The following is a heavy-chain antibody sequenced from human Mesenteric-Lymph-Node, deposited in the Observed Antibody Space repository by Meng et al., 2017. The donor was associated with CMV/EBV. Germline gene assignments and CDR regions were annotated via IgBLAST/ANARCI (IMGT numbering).Heavy chain of an antibody. Sequence: GESLKISCAASGFTFSSYSMNWVRQAPGKGLEWVSSISSSSSYIYYADSVKGRFTISRDNAKNSLYLQMNSLRAEDTAVYYCARDKGRVGATDFDYWGQGTLVTVS. CDR3: ARDKGRVGATDFDY. CDR2: ISSSSSYI. V-gene: IGHV3-21*01. J-gene: IGHJ4*02. D-gene: IGHD1-26*01. CDR1: GFTFSSYS.